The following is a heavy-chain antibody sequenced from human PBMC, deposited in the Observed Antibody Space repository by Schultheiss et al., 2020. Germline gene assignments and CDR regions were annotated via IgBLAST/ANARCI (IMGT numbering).Heavy chain of an antibody. J-gene: IGHJ1*01. Sequence: SETLSLTCAVYGGSFSGYYWSWIRQPPGKGLEWIGEITHSGSTNYNPSLKSRLTISVDTSKNQFSLRLNSVTAADTAVYYCARPWTVILLSLSVLVQHWGQGTLVTVSS. CDR2: ITHSGST. CDR3: ARPWTVILLSLSVLVQH. CDR1: GGSFSGYY. D-gene: IGHD2-21*02. V-gene: IGHV4-34*01.